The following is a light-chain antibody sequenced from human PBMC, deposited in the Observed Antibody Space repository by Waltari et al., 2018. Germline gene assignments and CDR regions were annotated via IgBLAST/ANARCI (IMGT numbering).Light chain of an antibody. Sequence: EIVLTQSPATLSLSPGERATLSCRASQSVSSYLAWYQQKPGQAPRLLIYDASNRATGIPARFSGSGSGTDFTLTISSLEPEDFAVYYCQQSSNWPLIPFGQGTRLEIK. CDR3: QQSSNWPLIP. CDR1: QSVSSY. J-gene: IGKJ5*01. V-gene: IGKV3-11*01. CDR2: DAS.